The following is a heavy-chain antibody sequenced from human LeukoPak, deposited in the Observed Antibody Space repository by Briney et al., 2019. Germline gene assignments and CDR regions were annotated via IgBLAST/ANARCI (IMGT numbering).Heavy chain of an antibody. J-gene: IGHJ4*02. V-gene: IGHV3-23*01. CDR3: AQDRAYIQFYF. CDR1: GFTFSNYA. Sequence: GGSLRLSCAASGFTFSNYALSWVRQAPGKGLEWVSDISGSGGSTYYADSVKGRFTISRDNSKNTMYLQVNSLRAEDTALYYCAQDRAYIQFYFWGQGTLVTVSS. CDR2: ISGSGGST. D-gene: IGHD5-18*01.